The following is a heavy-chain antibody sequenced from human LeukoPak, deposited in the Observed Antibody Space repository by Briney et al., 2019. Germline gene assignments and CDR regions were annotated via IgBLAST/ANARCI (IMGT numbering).Heavy chain of an antibody. CDR2: IGFAGDT. CDR3: IMIVENDAFDI. Sequence: GGSLRLSCAASGFTFSSYDMHWVRQVTGKGLEWVSAIGFAGDTYYPDSVKGRFTISRDNSKNTLYLQMNSLRAEDTAVYYCIMIVENDAFDIWGQGTMVTVSS. D-gene: IGHD3-22*01. J-gene: IGHJ3*02. V-gene: IGHV3-13*01. CDR1: GFTFSSYD.